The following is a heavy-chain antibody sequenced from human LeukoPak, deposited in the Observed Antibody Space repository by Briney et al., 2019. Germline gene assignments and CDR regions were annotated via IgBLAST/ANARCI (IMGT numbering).Heavy chain of an antibody. CDR1: GYTFSGFY. D-gene: IGHD7-27*01. V-gene: IGHV1-2*02. CDR3: AVQPWGSGNNWYFDL. J-gene: IGHJ2*01. CDR2: ISPNSGGT. Sequence: SVKVSCKPSGYTFSGFYIHWVRQAPGQGLEWMGWISPNSGGTDYAQRFQGRVTMTRDTSISTAYMELSSLRSDDTAVYYCAVQPWGSGNNWYFDLWGQGTLVTVSS.